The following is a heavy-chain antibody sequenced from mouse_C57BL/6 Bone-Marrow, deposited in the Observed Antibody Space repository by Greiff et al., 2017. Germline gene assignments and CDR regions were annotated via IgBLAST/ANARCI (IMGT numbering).Heavy chain of an antibody. V-gene: IGHV5-16*01. CDR3: ARANWEGGLFDY. Sequence: EVQLMESEGGLVQPGSSMKLSCTASGFTFSDYYMAWVRQVPEKGLEWVANINYDGSSTYYLDSLKSRFIISRDNAKNILYLQMSSLKSEDTATYYCARANWEGGLFDYWGQGTTLTVSS. CDR1: GFTFSDYY. J-gene: IGHJ2*01. D-gene: IGHD4-1*01. CDR2: INYDGSST.